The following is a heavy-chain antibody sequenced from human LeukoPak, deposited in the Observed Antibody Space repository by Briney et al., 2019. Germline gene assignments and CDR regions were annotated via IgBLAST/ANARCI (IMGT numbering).Heavy chain of an antibody. CDR1: GFTFSAYW. V-gene: IGHV3-7*01. J-gene: IGHJ4*02. CDR2: IIEGGDVK. CDR3: ARVGKNGWDFDH. D-gene: IGHD6-19*01. Sequence: GGSLRLSCAASGFTFSAYWMTWVRQAPGKGLAWVANIIEGGDVKYYVDSVKGRFTVSRDNTKNSVYLEMKSPRADDTAVYYCARVGKNGWDFDHWGQGTLVTVSS.